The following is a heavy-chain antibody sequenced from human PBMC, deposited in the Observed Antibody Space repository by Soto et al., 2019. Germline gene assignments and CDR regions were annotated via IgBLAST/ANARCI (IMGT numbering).Heavy chain of an antibody. D-gene: IGHD3-3*01. Sequence: EVQLVEPGGGLVQPGGALRLSCAASGFTLSSDWMHWVRQAPGKGLVWVSRINGAGSSTTHADSVRGRFTISRDNTKNTLYLQMNSLRAEDTAVYYCTRDAYYDFWSGYSAYYYYYMDVWGKGTTVTVSS. CDR2: INGAGSST. CDR1: GFTLSSDW. J-gene: IGHJ6*03. CDR3: TRDAYYDFWSGYSAYYYYYMDV. V-gene: IGHV3-74*01.